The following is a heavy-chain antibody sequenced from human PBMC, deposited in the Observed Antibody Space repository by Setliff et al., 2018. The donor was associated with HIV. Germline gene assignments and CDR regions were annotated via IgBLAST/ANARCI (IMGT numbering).Heavy chain of an antibody. V-gene: IGHV4-31*03. D-gene: IGHD2-15*01. CDR3: ARSSRGYCSGGSCYGFDP. Sequence: SETLSLTCTVSGGSISSGGYYWSWIRQHPGKGLEWIGYIYYIGGTFYNPSLKSRVTISVDTSKNQLSLNVTSVTAADTAVYYCARSSRGYCSGGSCYGFDPWGQGNLVTVSS. CDR2: IYYIGGT. CDR1: GGSISSGGYY. J-gene: IGHJ5*02.